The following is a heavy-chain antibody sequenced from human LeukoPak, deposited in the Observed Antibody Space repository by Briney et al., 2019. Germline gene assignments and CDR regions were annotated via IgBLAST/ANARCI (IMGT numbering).Heavy chain of an antibody. CDR1: GYTFTSYG. J-gene: IGHJ4*02. D-gene: IGHD6-6*01. V-gene: IGHV1-18*01. CDR2: ISAYNGNT. CDR3: ARSLEEIAARRMVPSDY. Sequence: ASVKVSCKASGYTFTSYGISWVRQAPGQGLEWMGWISAYNGNTNYAQKLQGRVTMTTDTSTSTAYMELRSLRSDDTAVYYCARSLEEIAARRMVPSDYWGRGTLVTVSS.